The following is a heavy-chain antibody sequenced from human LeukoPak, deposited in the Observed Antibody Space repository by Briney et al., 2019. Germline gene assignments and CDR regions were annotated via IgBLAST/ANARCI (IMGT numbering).Heavy chain of an antibody. J-gene: IGHJ4*02. CDR2: IYTGGDT. Sequence: GGSLRLSCAASGFSVGNKYMSWVRQAPGKGLEWVSVIYTGGDTYYADSVRGRFTISRDNSKNTVNLQMNSLRAEDTALYYCAGGQMFTSGGFDDWGQGTLVTVS. CDR3: AGGQMFTSGGFDD. D-gene: IGHD6-19*01. CDR1: GFSVGNKY. V-gene: IGHV3-53*01.